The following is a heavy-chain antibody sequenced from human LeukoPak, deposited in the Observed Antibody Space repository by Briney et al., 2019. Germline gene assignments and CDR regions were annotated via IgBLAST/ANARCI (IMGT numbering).Heavy chain of an antibody. D-gene: IGHD3-10*01. CDR2: INTGGTT. CDR1: GFTVSSDY. CDR3: ARVGAFTSYGFDL. V-gene: IGHV3-53*01. Sequence: PGGSLRLSCAASGFTVSSDYMTWVRQAPGKGLEWVSLINTGGTTSYADSVKGRFTISRDSSKSTLYLQMNTLRAEDTAVYYCARVGAFTSYGFDLWGQGTMVTVSS. J-gene: IGHJ3*01.